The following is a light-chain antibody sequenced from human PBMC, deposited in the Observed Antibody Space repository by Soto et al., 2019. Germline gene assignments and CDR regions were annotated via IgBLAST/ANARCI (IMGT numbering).Light chain of an antibody. V-gene: IGKV3-11*01. CDR1: QTINSY. CDR3: QQRSNWL. Sequence: EIVLTQSPATLSLSPADRATLSCRASQTINSYLAWYQQKPGQAPRLLIYDASNRATGIPARFSGSGSGTDFTLTISSLEPEDFAVYYCQQRSNWLFGQGTRLEIK. CDR2: DAS. J-gene: IGKJ5*01.